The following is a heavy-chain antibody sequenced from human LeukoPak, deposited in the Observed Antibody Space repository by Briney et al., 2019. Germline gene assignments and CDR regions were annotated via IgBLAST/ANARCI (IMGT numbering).Heavy chain of an antibody. D-gene: IGHD6-19*01. CDR3: ASSNRFYSSGWQYYFDY. V-gene: IGHV4-39*01. Sequence: SETLSLTCTVSGGSISSSIYYWGWLRQPPGKGLEWIGSIYYSGNTYYNPSLKSRVTISVDTSKNQFSLKLSSVTAADTAVYYCASSNRFYSSGWQYYFDYWGQGTLVTVSS. CDR1: GGSISSSIYY. CDR2: IYYSGNT. J-gene: IGHJ4*02.